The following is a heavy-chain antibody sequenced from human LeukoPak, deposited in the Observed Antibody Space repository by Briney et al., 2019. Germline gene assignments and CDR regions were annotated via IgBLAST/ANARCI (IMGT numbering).Heavy chain of an antibody. J-gene: IGHJ1*01. Sequence: VASVKVSCKVSGYTLTELSMHWVRQAPGKGLEWMGGFDPEDGETIYAQKFQGRVTMTEDTSTDTAYMELSSLRSEDTAVYYCATDQGSSSWYAYFQHWGQGTLVTVSS. CDR3: ATDQGSSSWYAYFQH. V-gene: IGHV1-24*01. CDR1: GYTLTELS. CDR2: FDPEDGET. D-gene: IGHD6-13*01.